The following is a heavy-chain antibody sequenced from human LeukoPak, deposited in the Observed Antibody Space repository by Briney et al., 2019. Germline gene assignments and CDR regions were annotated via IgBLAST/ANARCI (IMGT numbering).Heavy chain of an antibody. V-gene: IGHV4-59*01. J-gene: IGHJ3*02. CDR1: GGSISSYY. CDR2: NYYSGST. Sequence: PSETLSLTCTVSGGSISSYYWSWIRQPPGKGLEWIGYNYYSGSTNYNPSLKSRVTISVDTSKNQFSLKLSSVTAADTAVYYCARALPQQLGAFDIWGQGTMVTVSS. CDR3: ARALPQQLGAFDI. D-gene: IGHD6-13*01.